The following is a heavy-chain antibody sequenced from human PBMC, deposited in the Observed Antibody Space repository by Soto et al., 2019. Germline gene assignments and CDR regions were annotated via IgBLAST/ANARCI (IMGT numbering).Heavy chain of an antibody. Sequence: QITLKESGPTLVKPTQTLTLTCTFSGFSLSTTGVGVGWIRQPPGEALEWLALIYWDADKRYSPSLKSRLTITNDISKNQVGLTLINIDPVDTATYFCAHTNYYGSRFFDSWVQGTLGTVSA. V-gene: IGHV2-5*02. CDR3: AHTNYYGSRFFDS. J-gene: IGHJ4*02. CDR2: IYWDADK. D-gene: IGHD3-10*01. CDR1: GFSLSTTGVG.